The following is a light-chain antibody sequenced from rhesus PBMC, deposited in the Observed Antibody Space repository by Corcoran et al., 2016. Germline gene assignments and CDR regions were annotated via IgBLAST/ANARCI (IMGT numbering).Light chain of an antibody. CDR3: QHYYITPFT. CDR2: EAS. Sequence: DIQMTQSPSSLSASVGDRVTITCRASQGITNGLAWYQQKPGETPKLLIYEASSLQSGIPSRFSGSGSGTDFTLTISSLQSEDFATYYFQHYYITPFTFGPGTKLDIK. V-gene: IGKV1-21*01. CDR1: QGITNG. J-gene: IGKJ3*01.